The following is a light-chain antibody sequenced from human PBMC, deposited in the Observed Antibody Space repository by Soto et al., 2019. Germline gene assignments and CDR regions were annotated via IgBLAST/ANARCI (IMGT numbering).Light chain of an antibody. J-gene: IGKJ1*01. CDR1: QRVTNN. CDR3: QQHHNWPWT. Sequence: ETVLTQSPATLSLSPGETATLSCRASQRVTNNLAWYQWKLGQPPRLLIYGASTRATGIPVRFRGSGSGTEFTLTISSLQSVDSAVYYCQQHHNWPWTFGQGTRVELK. CDR2: GAS. V-gene: IGKV3-15*01.